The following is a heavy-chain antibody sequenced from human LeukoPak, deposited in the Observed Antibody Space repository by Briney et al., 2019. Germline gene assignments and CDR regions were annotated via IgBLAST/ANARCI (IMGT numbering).Heavy chain of an antibody. CDR1: GGTFSSYA. CDR3: ARARIVGATNDAFDI. J-gene: IGHJ3*02. V-gene: IGHV1-69*04. CDR2: IIPILGIA. Sequence: SVKVSCKASGGTFSSYAISWVRQAPGQGLEWMGRIIPILGIANYAQKFQGRVTITADKSTSTAYMELSSLRSEDTAVYYCARARIVGATNDAFDIWGQGTMVTVSS. D-gene: IGHD1-26*01.